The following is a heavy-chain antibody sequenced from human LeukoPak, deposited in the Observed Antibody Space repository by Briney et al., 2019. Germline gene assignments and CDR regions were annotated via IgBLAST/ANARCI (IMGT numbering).Heavy chain of an antibody. CDR1: GGSFSGYY. V-gene: IGHV4-34*01. D-gene: IGHD6-19*01. CDR2: INHSGST. Sequence: PSETLSLTCAVYGGSFSGYYWSWIRQPPGKGLEWIGEINHSGSTNYNPSLKSRVTISVDTSKNQFSLKLSSVTAADTAVYYCARDMSSGWSFDYWGQGTLVTVSS. CDR3: ARDMSSGWSFDY. J-gene: IGHJ4*02.